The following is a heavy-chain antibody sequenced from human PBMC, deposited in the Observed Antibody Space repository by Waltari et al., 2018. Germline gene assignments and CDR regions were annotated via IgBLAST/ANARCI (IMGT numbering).Heavy chain of an antibody. Sequence: QVQLVESGGGVVQPGRSLRLSCAASGFTFSSYGMHWVRQAPGKGLEWVAVIWYDGSNKYYADSVKGRFTSSRDNSKNTLYLQMNSLRAEDTAVYYCAKEGPISAYGDYGFQYYYYMDVWGKGTTVTVSS. CDR3: AKEGPISAYGDYGFQYYYYMDV. D-gene: IGHD4-17*01. J-gene: IGHJ6*03. V-gene: IGHV3-33*06. CDR1: GFTFSSYG. CDR2: IWYDGSNK.